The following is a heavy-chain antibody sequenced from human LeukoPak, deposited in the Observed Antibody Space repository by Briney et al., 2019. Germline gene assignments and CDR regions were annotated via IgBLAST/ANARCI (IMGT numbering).Heavy chain of an antibody. CDR3: ARSAMVRGVRFDY. Sequence: SETLSLTCTVSGGSISSGDYYWSWIRQPPGKGLEWIGYIYYSGSTYYNTSLKSRVTISVDTSKNQFSLKLSSVTAADTAVYYCARSAMVRGVRFDYWGQGTLVTVSS. J-gene: IGHJ4*02. V-gene: IGHV4-30-4*01. CDR1: GGSISSGDYY. CDR2: IYYSGST. D-gene: IGHD3-10*01.